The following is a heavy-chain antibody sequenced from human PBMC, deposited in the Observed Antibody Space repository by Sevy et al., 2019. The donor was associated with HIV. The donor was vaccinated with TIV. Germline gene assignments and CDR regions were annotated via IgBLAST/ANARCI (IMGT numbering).Heavy chain of an antibody. V-gene: IGHV5-51*01. Sequence: GESLKISCKGSGYSFTSYWIGWVRQMPGKGLEWMGIIYPGDSDTRYSPSFQGQVTISADKSISTAYLQWSSLKASDTAMYYCARTRSDSGSYTELAYYYYMDVWGKGTTVTVSS. CDR1: GYSFTSYW. J-gene: IGHJ6*03. CDR3: ARTRSDSGSYTELAYYYYMDV. D-gene: IGHD1-26*01. CDR2: IYPGDSDT.